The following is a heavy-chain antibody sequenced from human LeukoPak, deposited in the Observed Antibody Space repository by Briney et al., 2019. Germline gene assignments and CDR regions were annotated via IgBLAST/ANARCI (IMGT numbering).Heavy chain of an antibody. D-gene: IGHD3-22*01. CDR3: ARGSYYYDSSGYYVVDDY. V-gene: IGHV4-61*02. J-gene: IGHJ4*02. CDR2: IYTSGST. Sequence: SETLSLTCTVSGGSISSGSYYWSWIRQPAGKGLEGIGRIYTSGSTNYNPSLKSRVTISVDTSKNQFSLKLSSVTAADTAVYYCARGSYYYDSSGYYVVDDYWGQGTLVTVSS. CDR1: GGSISSGSYY.